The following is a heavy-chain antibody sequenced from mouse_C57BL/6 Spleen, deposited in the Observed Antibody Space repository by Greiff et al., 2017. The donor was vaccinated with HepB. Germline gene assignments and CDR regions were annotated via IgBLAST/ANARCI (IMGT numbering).Heavy chain of an antibody. CDR3: ARSLTGTWYFDV. CDR1: GFTFSDYY. CDR2: INYDGSST. V-gene: IGHV5-16*01. J-gene: IGHJ1*03. D-gene: IGHD4-1*01. Sequence: EVQLVQSEGGLVQPGSSMKLSCTASGFTFSDYYMAWVRQVPEKGLEWVANINYDGSSTYYLDSLKSRFIISKDNAKNILYLQMSSLKSEDTATYYCARSLTGTWYFDVWGTGTTVTVSS.